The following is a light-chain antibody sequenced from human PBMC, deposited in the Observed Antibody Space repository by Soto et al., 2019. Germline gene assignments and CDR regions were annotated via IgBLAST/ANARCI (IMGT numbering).Light chain of an antibody. J-gene: IGKJ4*01. CDR3: QQYGSSPLT. CDR1: QSVSSSY. V-gene: IGKV3-20*01. CDR2: GAS. Sequence: EIVLTQSPGTLSLSPWERATLSCRASQSVSSSYLAWYQQKPGQAPRLLIYGASSRATGIPDRFSGSGSGTDFTLTISRREPADFAVYYCQQYGSSPLTFGGGTKVDI.